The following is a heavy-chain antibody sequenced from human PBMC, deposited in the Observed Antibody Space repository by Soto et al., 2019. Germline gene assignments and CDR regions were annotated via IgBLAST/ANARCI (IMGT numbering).Heavy chain of an antibody. CDR1: GYTFTGYH. CDR2: INPNSGGT. V-gene: IGHV1-2*04. D-gene: IGHD3-3*01. J-gene: IGHJ3*02. Sequence: ASVKVACKGSGYTFTGYHMHWVRQAPGQGLERMGWINPNSGGTNYAQKFQGWVTMTRDTSISTAYMELSRLRSDDTAVYYCARASTIRFLEWLLPHDAFDIWGQGTMVTVS. CDR3: ARASTIRFLEWLLPHDAFDI.